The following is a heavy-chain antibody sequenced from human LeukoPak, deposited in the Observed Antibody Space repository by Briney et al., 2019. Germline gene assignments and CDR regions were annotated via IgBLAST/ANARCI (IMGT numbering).Heavy chain of an antibody. Sequence: GGSLRLSCAASGFTFDDYAMHWVRQAPGKGLVWVSTIGWNSGSIGYADSVKGRFTISRDNAKNSLYLQMNSLRAEDTAFYYCAKDGRWLQLEYYFDYWGQGTLVTVSS. CDR1: GFTFDDYA. V-gene: IGHV3-9*01. CDR2: IGWNSGSI. D-gene: IGHD5-24*01. CDR3: AKDGRWLQLEYYFDY. J-gene: IGHJ4*02.